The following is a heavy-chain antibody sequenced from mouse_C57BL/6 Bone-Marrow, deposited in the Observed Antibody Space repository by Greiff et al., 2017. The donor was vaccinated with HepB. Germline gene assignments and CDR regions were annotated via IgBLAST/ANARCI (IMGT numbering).Heavy chain of an antibody. V-gene: IGHV1-81*01. D-gene: IGHD2-3*01. CDR3: ARWLLRFAY. J-gene: IGHJ3*01. CDR2: IYPRSGNT. CDR1: GYTFTSYV. Sequence: VKLQESGAELARPGASVKLSCKASGYTFTSYVISWVKQRTGQGLEWIGEIYPRSGNTYYNEKFKGKATLTADKSSSTAYMELRSLTSEDSAVYFCARWLLRFAYWGQGTLVTVSA.